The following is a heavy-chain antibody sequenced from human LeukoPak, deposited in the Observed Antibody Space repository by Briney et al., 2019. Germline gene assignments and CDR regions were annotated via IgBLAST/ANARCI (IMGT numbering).Heavy chain of an antibody. Sequence: PGGSLRLSCAASGGTIDIYTMDWVRQAPGKGLEWVSLISWDAGRTYYADSVKGRFTISRDNSKNSLYLQMNSLRTEDTALYYCAKADTTLDPFDHWGQGTLVTASS. CDR1: GGTIDIYT. J-gene: IGHJ4*02. CDR3: AKADTTLDPFDH. D-gene: IGHD5-18*01. V-gene: IGHV3-43*01. CDR2: ISWDAGRT.